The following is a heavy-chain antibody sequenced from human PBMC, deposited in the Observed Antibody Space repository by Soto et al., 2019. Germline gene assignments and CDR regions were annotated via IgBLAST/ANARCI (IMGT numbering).Heavy chain of an antibody. D-gene: IGHD3-3*01. CDR2: INAGNGNT. CDR1: GYTFTSYA. CDR3: AGGATTYYDFWSGYYPNYYYYGMDV. J-gene: IGHJ6*02. Sequence: AASVKVSCKASGYTFTSYAMHWVRQAPGQRLEWMGWINAGNGNTKYSQKFQGRVTITRDTSASTAYMELSSLRSEDTAVYCCAGGATTYYDFWSGYYPNYYYYGMDVWGQGTTVTVSS. V-gene: IGHV1-3*01.